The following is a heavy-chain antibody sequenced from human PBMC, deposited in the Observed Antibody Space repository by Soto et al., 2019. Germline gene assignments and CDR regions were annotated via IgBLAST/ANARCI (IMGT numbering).Heavy chain of an antibody. CDR2: IIPILGIA. CDR1: GCTFSSYT. J-gene: IGHJ4*02. Sequence: SVKLSCKASGCTFSSYTISWVRQAPGQGLEWMGRIIPILGIANYAQKFQGRVTITADKSTSTAYMELSSLRSEDTAVYYCARGISGYEFFDYWGQGTLVTVSS. CDR3: ARGISGYEFFDY. V-gene: IGHV1-69*02. D-gene: IGHD5-12*01.